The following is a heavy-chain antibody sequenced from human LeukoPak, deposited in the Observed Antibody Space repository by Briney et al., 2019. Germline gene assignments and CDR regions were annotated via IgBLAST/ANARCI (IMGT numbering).Heavy chain of an antibody. J-gene: IGHJ4*02. CDR3: AKVVQYTASTGTGLDY. CDR1: GFIFSDYG. D-gene: IGHD6-13*01. Sequence: GGSLRLSCAASGFIFSDYGMHWVRQAPGKGLDWVAVIWYDGSYKYYADSVKGRFTISRDNSKNTLYLQMNSLRAEDTAIYYCAKVVQYTASTGTGLDYWGQGTLVTVSS. CDR2: IWYDGSYK. V-gene: IGHV3-33*06.